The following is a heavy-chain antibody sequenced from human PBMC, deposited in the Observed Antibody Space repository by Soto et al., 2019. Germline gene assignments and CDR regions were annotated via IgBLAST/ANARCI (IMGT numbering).Heavy chain of an antibody. V-gene: IGHV4-4*02. CDR3: ARGTVTTKYRYFDL. D-gene: IGHD4-17*01. CDR2: IYHSGST. CDR1: SGSISSSNW. Sequence: SETLSLTCAVSSGSISSSNWWSWVRQPPGKGLEWIGEIYHSGSTNYNPSLKSRVTISVDKSKNQFSLKLSSVTAADTAVYYCARGTVTTKYRYFDLWGRGTLVTVSS. J-gene: IGHJ2*01.